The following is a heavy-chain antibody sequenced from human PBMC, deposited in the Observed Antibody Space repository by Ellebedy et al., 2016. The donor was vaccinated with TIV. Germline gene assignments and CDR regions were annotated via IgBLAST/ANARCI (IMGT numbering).Heavy chain of an antibody. CDR3: VKSNTRITMPHDAFDI. CDR1: GFTFSSYA. CDR2: ISSNGGST. J-gene: IGHJ3*02. V-gene: IGHV3-64D*06. D-gene: IGHD3-10*01. Sequence: GESLKISXSASGFTFSSYAMHWVRQAPGKGLEYVSAISSNGGSTYYADSVRGRFTISRDNSKNTLYLQMSSLRAEDTAVYYCVKSNTRITMPHDAFDIWGQGTMVTVSS.